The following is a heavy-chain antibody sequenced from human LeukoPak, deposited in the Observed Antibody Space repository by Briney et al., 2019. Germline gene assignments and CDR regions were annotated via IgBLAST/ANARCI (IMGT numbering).Heavy chain of an antibody. D-gene: IGHD4-17*01. CDR3: ARKIGDYKFDY. V-gene: IGHV3-30*03. CDR1: GFTFSSYG. CDR2: TSYDGSNK. J-gene: IGHJ4*02. Sequence: GGSLRLSCAASGFTFSSYGMHWVRQAPGKGLEWVAVTSYDGSNKYYADSVKGRFTISRDNSKNTLYLQMSSLRAEDTAVYYCARKIGDYKFDYWGQGTLVTVSS.